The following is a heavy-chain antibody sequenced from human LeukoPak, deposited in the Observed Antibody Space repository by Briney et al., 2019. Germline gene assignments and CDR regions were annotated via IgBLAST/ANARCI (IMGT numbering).Heavy chain of an antibody. CDR3: ARDPTDTAMEPPYYMDV. V-gene: IGHV3-11*01. Sequence: GGSLRLSCAASGFTFSDYYMSWIRQAPGKGLEWVSYISSSGSTIYYADSVKGRFTISRDNAKNSLYLQMNSLRAEDTAVYYCARDPTDTAMEPPYYMDVWGKGTTVTVSS. D-gene: IGHD5-18*01. CDR1: GFTFSDYY. J-gene: IGHJ6*03. CDR2: ISSSGSTI.